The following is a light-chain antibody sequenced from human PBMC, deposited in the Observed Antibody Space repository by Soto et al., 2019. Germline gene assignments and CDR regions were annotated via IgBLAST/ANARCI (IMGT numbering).Light chain of an antibody. CDR3: QQFGTSPCT. J-gene: IGKJ3*01. V-gene: IGKV3-20*01. CDR2: DAS. Sequence: EIVLTQSPGTLSLSPGERATLSCRASQSVTSNSLAWYQHKLGQAPRLLIYDASSRATGIPDRFSGSGSGTDFTLTISRLEPEDFAVYFCQQFGTSPCTFGPGTKVEIK. CDR1: QSVTSNS.